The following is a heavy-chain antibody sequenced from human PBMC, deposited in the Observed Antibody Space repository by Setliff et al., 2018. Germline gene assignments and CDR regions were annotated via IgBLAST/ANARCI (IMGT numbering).Heavy chain of an antibody. J-gene: IGHJ4*02. CDR1: GFTFSDYY. V-gene: IGHV3-11*01. CDR2: ISSRGIT. CDR3: STKGVPGT. D-gene: IGHD1-1*01. Sequence: AGGSLRLSCAASGFTFSDYYMSWIRQTPGKGLEWVSYISSRGITYYPDSVKGRFTIARDNAKNSVYLQMDSLREEDTAVYFCSTKGVPGTGGQGILVTVSS.